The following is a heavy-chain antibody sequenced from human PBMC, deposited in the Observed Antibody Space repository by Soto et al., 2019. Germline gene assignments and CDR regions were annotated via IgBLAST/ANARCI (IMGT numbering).Heavy chain of an antibody. J-gene: IGHJ4*02. V-gene: IGHV1-69*13. Sequence: GASVKVSCKASGGTFSSYAISWVRQAPGQGLEWMGGIIPILGTANYAQKFQGRVTITADESTSTAYMELSSLRSEDTAVYYCARDITIFGVASAFDYWGQGTLFTAPQ. CDR3: ARDITIFGVASAFDY. CDR1: GGTFSSYA. CDR2: IIPILGTA. D-gene: IGHD3-3*01.